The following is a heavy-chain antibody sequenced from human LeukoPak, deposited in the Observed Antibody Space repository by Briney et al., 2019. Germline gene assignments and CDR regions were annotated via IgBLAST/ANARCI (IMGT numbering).Heavy chain of an antibody. V-gene: IGHV1-2*02. Sequence: ASVKVSCKVSGYTFTGYYMHWVRQAPGQGLEWMGWINPNSGGTNYAQKFQGRVTMTRDTSISTAYMELSRLRSDDTAVYYCARDLDYYDSLYYFDYWGQGTLVTVSS. J-gene: IGHJ4*02. CDR3: ARDLDYYDSLYYFDY. CDR2: INPNSGGT. CDR1: GYTFTGYY. D-gene: IGHD3-22*01.